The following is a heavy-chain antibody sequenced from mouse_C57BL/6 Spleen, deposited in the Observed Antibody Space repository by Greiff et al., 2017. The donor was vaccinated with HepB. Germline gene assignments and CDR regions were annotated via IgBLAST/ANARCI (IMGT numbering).Heavy chain of an antibody. Sequence: SCKASGYTFTSYWMHWVKQRPGQGLEWIGYMNPSSGYTKYNQKFKDKATLTADKSSSTADKQLNSPTYEDSADYYCAREDYDGSSYFDYWGQGTTLTVSS. D-gene: IGHD1-1*01. J-gene: IGHJ2*01. CDR2: MNPSSGYT. CDR1: GYTFTSYW. V-gene: IGHV1-7*01. CDR3: AREDYDGSSYFDY.